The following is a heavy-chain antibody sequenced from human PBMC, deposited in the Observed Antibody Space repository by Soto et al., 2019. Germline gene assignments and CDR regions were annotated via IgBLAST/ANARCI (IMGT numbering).Heavy chain of an antibody. CDR3: ARGGRGMSTARAGMDV. J-gene: IGHJ6*02. Sequence: QVQLQQWGAGLLKPSETLSLICGVYGGSFSGCYWSWIRQPPGKGLEWIGEINYSGSSNYNPSLKSRVTISVDTSKNQFSLKLSSVTAADTAVYYCARGGRGMSTARAGMDVWGQGTTVTVSS. CDR1: GGSFSGCY. V-gene: IGHV4-34*02. CDR2: INYSGSS. D-gene: IGHD5-18*01.